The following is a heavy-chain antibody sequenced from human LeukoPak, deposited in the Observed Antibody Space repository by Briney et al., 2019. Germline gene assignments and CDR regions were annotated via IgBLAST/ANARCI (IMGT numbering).Heavy chain of an antibody. V-gene: IGHV1-2*02. J-gene: IGHJ3*02. Sequence: GASVKVSCKASGYTFTSYYMHWVRQAPGQGLEWMGWINPNSGGTNYAQKFQGRVTMTRDTSISTAYMELSRLRSDDTAVYYCARDPLRYFDWYNGDDAFDIWGQGTMVTVSS. CDR2: INPNSGGT. CDR1: GYTFTSYY. CDR3: ARDPLRYFDWYNGDDAFDI. D-gene: IGHD3-9*01.